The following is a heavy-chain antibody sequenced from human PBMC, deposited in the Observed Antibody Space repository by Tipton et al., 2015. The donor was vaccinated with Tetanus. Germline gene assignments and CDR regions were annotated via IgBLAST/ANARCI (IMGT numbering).Heavy chain of an antibody. Sequence: TLSLTCSVSGVSMSTTNYFWGWIRQPPGKPLEWIGSIYYSGNTFYNPSLQSRVTISVDTSKNQFSLNLSSMTAADTAVYYCARVRRGATTDLDYWGQGTLVTVSS. CDR1: GVSMSTTNYF. V-gene: IGHV4-39*01. CDR3: ARVRRGATTDLDY. J-gene: IGHJ4*02. CDR2: IYYSGNT. D-gene: IGHD5-12*01.